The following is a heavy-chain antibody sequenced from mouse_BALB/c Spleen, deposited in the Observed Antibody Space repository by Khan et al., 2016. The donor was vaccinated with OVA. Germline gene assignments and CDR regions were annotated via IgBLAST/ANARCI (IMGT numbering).Heavy chain of an antibody. D-gene: IGHD2-2*01. Sequence: QVRLQQSGAELVRPGASVKLSCKASGYTFTSYWMNWVKQRPGQGLEWIGMIDPSDSETHYNQMFKDKATLTVDKSSSTAYMQLSNLTSEDSAVYYCARREKYGYDPSWFAYWGQGTLVTVSA. V-gene: IGHV1-61*01. CDR1: GYTFTSYW. CDR3: ARREKYGYDPSWFAY. CDR2: IDPSDSET. J-gene: IGHJ3*01.